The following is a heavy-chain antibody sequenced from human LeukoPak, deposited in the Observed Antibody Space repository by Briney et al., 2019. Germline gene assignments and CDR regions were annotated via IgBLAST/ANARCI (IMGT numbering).Heavy chain of an antibody. D-gene: IGHD3-3*01. Sequence: GGSLKLSCAASGFTFSSYSMNWVRQAPGKGLEWVSSISSSSSYIYYADSVKGRFTISRDNAKNSLYLQMNSLRAEDTAVYYCARDRTVNFWSGFSAFDIWGQGTMVTVSS. J-gene: IGHJ3*02. V-gene: IGHV3-21*01. CDR2: ISSSSSYI. CDR1: GFTFSSYS. CDR3: ARDRTVNFWSGFSAFDI.